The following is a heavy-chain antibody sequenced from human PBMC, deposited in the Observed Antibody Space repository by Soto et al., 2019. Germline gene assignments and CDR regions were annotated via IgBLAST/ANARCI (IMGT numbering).Heavy chain of an antibody. CDR2: IGENGSEK. D-gene: IGHD3-16*01. J-gene: IGHJ6*02. V-gene: IGHV3-7*01. CDR1: GFTFSSYW. CDR3: ARGWASMDV. Sequence: EVPLVESGGGLVQPGGSLRLSCAASGFTFSSYWMSWVRQAPRKGLEWVANIGENGSEKYYVDSVKGRFTISRDNAKNSLYLQMNSLRAEDTAVYYCARGWASMDVWGQGTTVTVSS.